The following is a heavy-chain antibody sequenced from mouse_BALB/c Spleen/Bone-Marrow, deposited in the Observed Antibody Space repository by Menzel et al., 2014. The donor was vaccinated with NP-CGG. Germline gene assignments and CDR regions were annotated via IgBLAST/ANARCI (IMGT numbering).Heavy chain of an antibody. CDR2: ISSGGSST. Sequence: EVKVVESGGDLVKPGGSLKLSCVASGFTFSSYGMSWVRQTPDKRLEWVATISSGGSSTYYPASVKGRFTISRDNAKSTLYLQMSSPNSEDTAMYYCTRRPLQANSYFDCWGQGTTLTVSS. J-gene: IGHJ2*01. V-gene: IGHV5-6*02. CDR1: GFTFSSYG. CDR3: TRRPLQANSYFDC. D-gene: IGHD3-2*02.